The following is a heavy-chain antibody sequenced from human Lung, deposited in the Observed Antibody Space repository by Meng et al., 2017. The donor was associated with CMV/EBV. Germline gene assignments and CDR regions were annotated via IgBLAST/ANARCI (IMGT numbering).Heavy chain of an antibody. D-gene: IGHD3-3*01. CDR3: ARGRGPFWCGWCIGGLTGGMNF. Sequence: SETXSLXCDVYGGSFSGYNWTWIRQPPGKGLEWIGEINHSGSTNYNPSLKSRVTISVDTSKNQFSLNLSSVTAADTAVYYCARGRGPFWCGWCIGGLTGGMNFXGQGXTVTVSS. V-gene: IGHV4-34*01. J-gene: IGHJ6*02. CDR2: INHSGST. CDR1: GGSFSGYN.